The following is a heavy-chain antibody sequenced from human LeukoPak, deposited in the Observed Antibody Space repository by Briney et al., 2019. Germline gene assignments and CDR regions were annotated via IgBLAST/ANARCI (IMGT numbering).Heavy chain of an antibody. CDR2: MHPNTGNT. V-gene: IGHV1-8*01. J-gene: IGHJ6*03. CDR3: ARGPSSGSWYRGRYYYYYMDV. CDR1: GYTFTSYD. Sequence: ASVKVSCKASGYTFTSYDINWVRQATGQGLEWGRWMHPNTGNTGDAQKFESRITMTRNTSISTAYMEPRSLTSEDTAVYYWARGPSSGSWYRGRYYYYYMDVWGKGTPVTVSS. D-gene: IGHD6-13*01.